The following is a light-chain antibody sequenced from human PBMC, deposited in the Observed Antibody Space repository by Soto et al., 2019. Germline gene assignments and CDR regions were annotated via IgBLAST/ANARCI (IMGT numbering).Light chain of an antibody. J-gene: IGKJ1*01. CDR2: GAS. CDR3: QQYTARPPWT. Sequence: EIVMTQSPVTLSVSPGERATLSCRASHHVATNLAWYQQKPGQPPRLLIYGASTRATGVSARFSGSGSGTEFPLTISSLQSDDFAVYYWQQYTARPPWTFGQGTRV. V-gene: IGKV3-15*01. CDR1: HHVATN.